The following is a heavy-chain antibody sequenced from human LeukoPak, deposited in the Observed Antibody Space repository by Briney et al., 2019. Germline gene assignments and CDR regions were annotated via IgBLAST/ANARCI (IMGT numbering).Heavy chain of an antibody. J-gene: IGHJ6*03. CDR1: GFTFSDFY. Sequence: GGSLRLSCEASGFTFSDFYMSWIRQAPGQGLEWLSYISTTGYTIYYADSVKGRFTISRDNTQNSLFLQMDSLRVEDTAVYYCARDYASEYMDVWGKGTTVTVSS. CDR2: ISTTGYTI. CDR3: ARDYASEYMDV. V-gene: IGHV3-11*04. D-gene: IGHD3-16*01.